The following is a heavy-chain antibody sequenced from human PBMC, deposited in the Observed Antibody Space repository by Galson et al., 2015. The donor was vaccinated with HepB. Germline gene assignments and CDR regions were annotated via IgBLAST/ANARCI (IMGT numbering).Heavy chain of an antibody. D-gene: IGHD2-2*01. J-gene: IGHJ6*03. V-gene: IGHV3-48*01. Sequence: SLRLSCAASGFTLSSYSMDWVRQAPGRGLEWVSYISSSSSTIYNADSVKGRFTISRDNAKNSLYLQMNSLRAEDTAVYYCARVRCSSTSCYYYYYYYMDVWGKGTTVTVSS. CDR3: ARVRCSSTSCYYYYYYYMDV. CDR2: ISSSSSTI. CDR1: GFTLSSYS.